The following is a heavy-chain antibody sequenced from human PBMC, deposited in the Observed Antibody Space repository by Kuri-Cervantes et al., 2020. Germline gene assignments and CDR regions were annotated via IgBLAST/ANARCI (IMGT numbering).Heavy chain of an antibody. Sequence: GSLRLSCAVYGGSFSGYYWSWIRQPPGKGLEWIGEINHSGSTNYNPSLKSRVTISVDTSKNQFSLKLSSVTAADTAVYYCARDWSGYGDEMGYFDYWGQGTLVTVSS. J-gene: IGHJ4*02. CDR1: GGSFSGYY. D-gene: IGHD4-17*01. CDR2: INHSGST. V-gene: IGHV4-34*01. CDR3: ARDWSGYGDEMGYFDY.